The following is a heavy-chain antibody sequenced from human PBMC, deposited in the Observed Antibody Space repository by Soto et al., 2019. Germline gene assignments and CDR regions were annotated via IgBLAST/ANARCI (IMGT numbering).Heavy chain of an antibody. Sequence: QGQLVESGGGVVQPGRSERLSCAASGLTLSNYAMHWVRQAPGKGLEWVAVISYDGSNRYYADSVKGRFTISRDNSKNTLYLQMNSLRAEDTAVYYCARVTQAVAADYWGQGTLVTVSS. J-gene: IGHJ4*02. CDR2: ISYDGSNR. D-gene: IGHD6-19*01. CDR3: ARVTQAVAADY. V-gene: IGHV3-30-3*01. CDR1: GLTLSNYA.